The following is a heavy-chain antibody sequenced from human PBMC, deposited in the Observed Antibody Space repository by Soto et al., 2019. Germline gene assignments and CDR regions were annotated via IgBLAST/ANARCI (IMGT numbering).Heavy chain of an antibody. CDR1: GFSFTSSA. V-gene: IGHV1-58*01. J-gene: IGHJ6*02. CDR2: IVVGSGNT. Sequence: ASVKVSCKASGFSFTSSAVQWVRQARGQRLEWIGWIVVGSGNTNYAQKFQERVTITRDMSTSTAYMELSSLRSEDTAVYYWASEPPPAYNFSIGSLSTYYHCMYVWG. D-gene: IGHD3-3*01. CDR3: ASEPPPAYNFSIGSLSTYYHCMYV.